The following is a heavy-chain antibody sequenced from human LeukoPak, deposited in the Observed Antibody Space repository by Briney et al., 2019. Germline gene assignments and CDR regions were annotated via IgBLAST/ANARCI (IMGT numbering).Heavy chain of an antibody. CDR2: TSGSGGST. Sequence: GGSLRLSCAASGFTFSSYGMSWVRQAPGKGLEWVSGTSGSGGSTHYADSVKGRFTISRDNSKNTLYLQMNSLRAEDTAVYYCAKRGYYDSSGSYAPFDYWGQGTLVTVSS. V-gene: IGHV3-23*01. D-gene: IGHD3-22*01. CDR3: AKRGYYDSSGSYAPFDY. CDR1: GFTFSSYG. J-gene: IGHJ4*02.